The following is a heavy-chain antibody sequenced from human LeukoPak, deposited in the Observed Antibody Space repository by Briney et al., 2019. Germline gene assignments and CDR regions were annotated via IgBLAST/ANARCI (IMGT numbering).Heavy chain of an antibody. CDR3: ARGSRGYGSGSYHLDY. J-gene: IGHJ4*02. Sequence: SETLSLTCAVYGGSFSGYYWSWIRQPPGKGLEWIGEINHSGSTNYNPSLKSRVTISVDTSKSQFSLKLSSVTAADTAVYYCARGSRGYGSGSYHLDYWGQGTLVTVSS. V-gene: IGHV4-34*01. D-gene: IGHD3-10*01. CDR1: GGSFSGYY. CDR2: INHSGST.